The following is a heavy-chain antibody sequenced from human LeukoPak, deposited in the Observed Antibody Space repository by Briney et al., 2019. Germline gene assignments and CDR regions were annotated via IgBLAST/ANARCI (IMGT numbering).Heavy chain of an antibody. J-gene: IGHJ4*02. CDR3: VKAITGTTGGYYFDF. CDR1: GFTFSSYW. D-gene: IGHD1-20*01. CDR2: IKQDGSEK. Sequence: AGGSLRLSCAASGFTFSSYWMSWVRQAPGKGLEWVANIKQDGSEKYYVDSVKGRFTISRDNAKDSLFLQMNSLRAEDTALYYCVKAITGTTGGYYFDFWGQGTLVTVSS. V-gene: IGHV3-7*01.